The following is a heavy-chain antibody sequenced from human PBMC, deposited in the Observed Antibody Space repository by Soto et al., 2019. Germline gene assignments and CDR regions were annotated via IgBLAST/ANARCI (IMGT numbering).Heavy chain of an antibody. CDR3: ARSRYYYDSSGYHRGAFDI. Sequence: PGGSLRLSCAASGFTFSDYYMTWIRQAPGKGLEWVSYISTSGSAIYYADSVKGRFTISRDNAKNSLYLQMNSLRAEDTAVYYCARSRYYYDSSGYHRGAFDIWGQGTMVTVSS. CDR2: ISTSGSAI. J-gene: IGHJ3*02. V-gene: IGHV3-11*04. D-gene: IGHD3-22*01. CDR1: GFTFSDYY.